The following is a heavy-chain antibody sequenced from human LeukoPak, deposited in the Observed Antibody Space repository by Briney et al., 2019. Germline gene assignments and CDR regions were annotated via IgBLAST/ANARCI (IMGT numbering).Heavy chain of an antibody. J-gene: IGHJ6*02. Sequence: SETLSLTCTVSGGSISTYYWNLIRQPAGKGLEWIGRIYPSGSTDYNPSLKSRVTMSVDTSKNQFSLRLSSVTAADTAVYYCARGVGASRGNYYYGMDVWGQGTTVTVSS. CDR3: ARGVGASRGNYYYGMDV. CDR2: IYPSGST. V-gene: IGHV4-4*07. CDR1: GGSISTYY. D-gene: IGHD1-26*01.